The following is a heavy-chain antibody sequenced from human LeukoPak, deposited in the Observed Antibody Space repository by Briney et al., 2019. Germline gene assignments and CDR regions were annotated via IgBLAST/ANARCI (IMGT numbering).Heavy chain of an antibody. D-gene: IGHD5-18*01. CDR2: IYYSGST. Sequence: SETLSLTCTVSGGSISSSSYYWGWIRQPPGKGLEWIGSIYYSGSTYYNPSLKSRVTISVDTSKNQFSLKLSSVTAADTAVYYCARYVDTTMVRTYYFDYWGQGTLVTVSS. V-gene: IGHV4-39*07. CDR3: ARYVDTTMVRTYYFDY. CDR1: GGSISSSSYY. J-gene: IGHJ4*02.